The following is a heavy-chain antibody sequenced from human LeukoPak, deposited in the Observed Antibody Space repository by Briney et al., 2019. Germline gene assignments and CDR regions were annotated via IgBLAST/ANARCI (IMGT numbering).Heavy chain of an antibody. J-gene: IGHJ3*02. CDR2: MNPNSGNT. CDR1: GYTFTSYD. Sequence: ASVKVSCKASGYTFTSYDINWVRQATGQGLEWMGWMNPNSGNTGYAQKFQGRVTMTRNTSISTAYMELSSLRSEDTAEYYCARDYDYVWGSYRRPPDAFDIWGQGTMVTVSS. V-gene: IGHV1-8*01. CDR3: ARDYDYVWGSYRRPPDAFDI. D-gene: IGHD3-16*02.